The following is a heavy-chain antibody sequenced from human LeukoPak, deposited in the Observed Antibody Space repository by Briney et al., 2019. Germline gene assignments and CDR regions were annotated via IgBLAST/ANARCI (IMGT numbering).Heavy chain of an antibody. CDR3: AATLGYCSGGSCYSVY. CDR1: GFTFSSYA. CDR2: ISGSGGST. V-gene: IGHV3-23*01. Sequence: GGSLRLSCAASGFTFSSYAMSWVRQAPGKGLEWVSAISGSGGSTYYADSVKGRFTISRDNSKNTLYLQMNSLRAEDTAVYYCAATLGYCSGGSCYSVYWGQGTLVTVSS. J-gene: IGHJ4*02. D-gene: IGHD2-15*01.